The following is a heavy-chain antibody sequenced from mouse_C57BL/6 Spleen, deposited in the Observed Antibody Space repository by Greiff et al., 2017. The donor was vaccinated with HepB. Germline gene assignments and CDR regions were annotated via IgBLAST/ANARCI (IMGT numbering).Heavy chain of an antibody. D-gene: IGHD2-1*01. CDR3: ARAEAIYYGNYPYFDY. CDR1: GYSITSGYY. CDR2: ISYDGSN. V-gene: IGHV3-6*01. Sequence: EVQRVESGPGLVKPSQSLSLTCSVTGYSITSGYYWNWIRQFPGNKLEWMGYISYDGSNNYNPSLKNRISITRDTSKNQFFLKLNSVTTEDTATYYCARAEAIYYGNYPYFDYWGQGTTLTVSS. J-gene: IGHJ2*01.